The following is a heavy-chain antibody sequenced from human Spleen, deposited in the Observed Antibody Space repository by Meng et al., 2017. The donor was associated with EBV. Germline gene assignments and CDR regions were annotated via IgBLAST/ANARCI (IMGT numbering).Heavy chain of an antibody. Sequence: VMLRELRAALRKLSGPLYALCAVSGDSSSYSTWCSWGRRPPGKGLKWIGEIYQSGSTNYNPYIKSRVTIAVDKSKNQFSLNLTSVTAADTAVYYCARIDGYSNFDYWGQGTLVTVSS. CDR1: GDSSSYSTW. V-gene: IGHV4-4*02. D-gene: IGHD5-24*01. CDR2: IYQSGST. J-gene: IGHJ4*02. CDR3: ARIDGYSNFDY.